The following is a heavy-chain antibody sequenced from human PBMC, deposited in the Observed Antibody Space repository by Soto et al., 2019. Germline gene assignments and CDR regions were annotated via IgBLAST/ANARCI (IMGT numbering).Heavy chain of an antibody. CDR2: ISTYNGNT. CDR3: AREWQQSPFDY. V-gene: IGHV1-18*01. CDR1: CYTFTSYG. Sequence: SVKVSFKASCYTFTSYGISWVRQAPGQGLEWMGWISTYNGNTNYAQKLQGRVTMTTDTSTSTAYMELRSLRSDDTAVYYCAREWQQSPFDYWGQGTLVTVSS. D-gene: IGHD6-13*01. J-gene: IGHJ4*02.